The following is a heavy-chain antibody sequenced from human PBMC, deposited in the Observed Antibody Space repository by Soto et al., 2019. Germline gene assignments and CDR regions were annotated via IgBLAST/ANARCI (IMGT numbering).Heavy chain of an antibody. Sequence: PGGSLRLSCAASGFTFSSYGMHWVRQAPGKGLEWVAVISNDGSNKYYADSVKGRFTISRDNSKNTLYLQMNSLRAEDTAVYYCAKDSRTVAGTLDYFDYWGQGTLVTVSS. V-gene: IGHV3-30*18. CDR1: GFTFSSYG. J-gene: IGHJ4*02. CDR2: ISNDGSNK. D-gene: IGHD6-19*01. CDR3: AKDSRTVAGTLDYFDY.